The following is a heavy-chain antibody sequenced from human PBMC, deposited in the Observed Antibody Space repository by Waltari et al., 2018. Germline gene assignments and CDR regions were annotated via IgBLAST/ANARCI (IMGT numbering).Heavy chain of an antibody. V-gene: IGHV3-21*01. CDR2: ISSSSSYI. CDR3: ARGSQGFCSGGSCYSVGYYYYYYYMDV. J-gene: IGHJ6*03. D-gene: IGHD2-15*01. CDR1: GFTFSSYS. Sequence: EVQLVESGGGVVRPGGSLRLSCAASGFTFSSYSMTWVRQAPGKGLEWVSSISSSSSYIYYADSVKGRFTISRDNAKNSLYLQMNSLRAEDTAVYYCARGSQGFCSGGSCYSVGYYYYYYYMDVWGKGTTVTVSS.